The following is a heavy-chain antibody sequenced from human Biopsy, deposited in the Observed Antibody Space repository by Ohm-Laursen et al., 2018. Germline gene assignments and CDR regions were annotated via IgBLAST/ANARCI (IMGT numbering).Heavy chain of an antibody. V-gene: IGHV4-34*01. D-gene: IGHD3-16*01. CDR3: ARAVDYYDPYYYYGLDV. Sequence: SQTLSLTCAVYGGSFSGYYWSWIRQPPGKGLEWIGEINHRGSTNYNPSLKSRDTISVDTSKKQFSLKLRSVTAADTAVYYCARAVDYYDPYYYYGLDVWGQGTTVTVSS. CDR1: GGSFSGYY. J-gene: IGHJ6*02. CDR2: INHRGST.